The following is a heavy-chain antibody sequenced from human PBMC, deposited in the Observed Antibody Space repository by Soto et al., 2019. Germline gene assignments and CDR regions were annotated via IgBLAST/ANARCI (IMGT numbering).Heavy chain of an antibody. CDR3: AREDLISMRDYYFTY. D-gene: IGHD3-22*01. Sequence: SVKVSCNPSGYTFTNYYIDWVLQAPGQGLEWMGIINPSGGSTSYAQRFRGRVTMTRDTSTSTVYMDLSGLRSEDTAVYYCAREDLISMRDYYFTYWGQGSMVTVS. CDR2: INPSGGST. V-gene: IGHV1-46*01. J-gene: IGHJ4*02. CDR1: GYTFTNYY.